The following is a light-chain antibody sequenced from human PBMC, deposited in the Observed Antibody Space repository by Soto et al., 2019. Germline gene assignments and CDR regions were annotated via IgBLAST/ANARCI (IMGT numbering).Light chain of an antibody. CDR2: AAS. CDR3: QQSYSNPPT. Sequence: DIQMAQSPSSLSSSVGDRVTITCQASQDIRKYLNWCQQKPGKSPKLLIYAASSLQSGVPSRFSGSGYGTDFTLTISSMKNEDFATYYCQQSYSNPPTFGHGTKVDIK. J-gene: IGKJ1*01. CDR1: QDIRKY. V-gene: IGKV1-39*01.